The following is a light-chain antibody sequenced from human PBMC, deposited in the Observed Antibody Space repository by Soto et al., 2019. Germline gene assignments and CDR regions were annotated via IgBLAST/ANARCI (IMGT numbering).Light chain of an antibody. CDR3: ATRDNSLSRWV. V-gene: IGLV1-47*02. CDR1: SSNIGTNY. J-gene: IGLJ3*02. Sequence: QSVLTQPPSASGTPGQRVTISCSGSSSNIGTNYVYWHKQLPGTAPKLLIYCNDQRPSGVPDRLSGSKSGTSASLAISGLRSEDEADYYCATRDNSLSRWVFGGGTKVTVL. CDR2: CND.